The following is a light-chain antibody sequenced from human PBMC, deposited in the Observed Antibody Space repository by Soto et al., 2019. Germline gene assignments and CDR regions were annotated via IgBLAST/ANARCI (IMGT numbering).Light chain of an antibody. CDR1: QGISTY. CDR2: AAS. V-gene: IGKV1-8*01. CDR3: QQYYSYPIT. J-gene: IGKJ5*01. Sequence: AIRMTQSPSSFSASTGDRVTITCRASQGISTYLAWYQQKPGKAPHLLIYAASTLQSGVPSRFGGSGSGTDFTLTISYLQSEDFATYYCQQYYSYPITFGQGTRLEIK.